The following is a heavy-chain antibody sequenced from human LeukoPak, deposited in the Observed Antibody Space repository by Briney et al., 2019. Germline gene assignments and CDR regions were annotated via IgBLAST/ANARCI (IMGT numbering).Heavy chain of an antibody. D-gene: IGHD2-2*02. CDR3: ARGRPQRVVPAAIADY. CDR1: GGSFSGYY. Sequence: PETLSLTCAVYGGSFSGYYWSWIRQPPGKGLEWIGEINHSGSTNYNPSLKSRVTISVDTSKNQFSLKLSSVTAADTAVYYCARGRPQRVVPAAIADYWGQGTLVTVSS. J-gene: IGHJ4*02. V-gene: IGHV4-34*01. CDR2: INHSGST.